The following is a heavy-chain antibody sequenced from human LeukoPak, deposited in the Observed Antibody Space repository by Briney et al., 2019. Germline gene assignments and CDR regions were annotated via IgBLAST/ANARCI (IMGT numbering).Heavy chain of an antibody. Sequence: GGSLRLSCAASGFTFSSYGMHWVRQAPGKGLEWVSFIRYDGSNKYYADSVKGRFTISRDNSKNTLYLQMNSLRAEDTAVYYCAKDQDYSSSSPFDYWGQGTLVTVSS. CDR2: IRYDGSNK. CDR3: AKDQDYSSSSPFDY. CDR1: GFTFSSYG. D-gene: IGHD6-6*01. V-gene: IGHV3-30*02. J-gene: IGHJ4*02.